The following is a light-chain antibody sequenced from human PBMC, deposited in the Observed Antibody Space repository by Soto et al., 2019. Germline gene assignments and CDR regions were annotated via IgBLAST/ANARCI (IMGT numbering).Light chain of an antibody. CDR3: QQYDNWPPFT. CDR1: QGISRT. V-gene: IGKV3D-15*01. Sequence: EIVLTQSPATLSVSPGERATLSCRASQGISRTLAWYQQEPGQPPRLLVYDASTRATGVPARFSGSGSGTGFTLTISSLQSEDFAVYYCQQYDNWPPFTFGPGTKVDIK. J-gene: IGKJ3*01. CDR2: DAS.